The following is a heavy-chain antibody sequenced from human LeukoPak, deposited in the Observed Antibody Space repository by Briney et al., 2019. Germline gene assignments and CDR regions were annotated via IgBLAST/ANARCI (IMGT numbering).Heavy chain of an antibody. CDR1: GGSISPYY. D-gene: IGHD3-10*01. J-gene: IGHJ4*02. CDR3: VRITKATVDY. V-gene: IGHV4-59*01. Sequence: PSETLSLTCTVSGGSISPYYWGWIRQPPGKGLEWIGYISYSGDTNYTPSLKSRVTISVDTSKNQFSLKVSSVTAADTAVYYCVRITKATVDYWGQGTLVTVSS. CDR2: ISYSGDT.